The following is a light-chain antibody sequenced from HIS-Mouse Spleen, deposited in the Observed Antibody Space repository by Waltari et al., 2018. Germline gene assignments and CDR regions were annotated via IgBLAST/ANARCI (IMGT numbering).Light chain of an antibody. Sequence: EIQMTQSPSSLSASVGDRVTITCQASQDISNYLNWYQQKPGKAPKLLIYDASNLETGVPSRFSGSGSGTDFTFTISSLQPEDIATYYCQQYDNLLLYTFGQGTKLEIK. CDR1: QDISNY. CDR2: DAS. J-gene: IGKJ2*01. V-gene: IGKV1-33*01. CDR3: QQYDNLLLYT.